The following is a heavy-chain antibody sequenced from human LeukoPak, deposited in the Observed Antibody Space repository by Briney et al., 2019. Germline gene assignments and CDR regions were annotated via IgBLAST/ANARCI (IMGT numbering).Heavy chain of an antibody. CDR1: GYTLTELS. J-gene: IGHJ4*02. D-gene: IGHD3-22*01. Sequence: GASVNVSCKVSGYTLTELSMHWVRQAPGKGREGMGGFDPEDGETIYAQKFQGRVTMTEDTSTDTAYMELSSLRSEDTAVYYCATAVWNYYDSSGYPPDYWGQGTLVTVSS. CDR2: FDPEDGET. CDR3: ATAVWNYYDSSGYPPDY. V-gene: IGHV1-24*01.